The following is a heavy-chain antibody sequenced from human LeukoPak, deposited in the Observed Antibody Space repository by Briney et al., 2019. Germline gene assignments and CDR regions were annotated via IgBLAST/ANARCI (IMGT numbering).Heavy chain of an antibody. CDR2: FDPEDGET. CDR1: GYTLTELS. J-gene: IGHJ5*02. V-gene: IGHV1-24*01. D-gene: IGHD2-2*01. CDR3: ARRVVPAAMSGSWFDP. Sequence: ASVKVPCKVSGYTLTELSMHWVRQAPGKGLEWMGGFDPEDGETIYAQKFQGRVTMTEDTSTDTAYMELSSLRSEDTAVYYCARRVVPAAMSGSWFDPWGQGTLVTVSS.